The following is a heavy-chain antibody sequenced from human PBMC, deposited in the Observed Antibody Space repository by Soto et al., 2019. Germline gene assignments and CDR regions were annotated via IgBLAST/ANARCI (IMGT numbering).Heavy chain of an antibody. Sequence: GASVKVSCKVSGYTLTELSMHWVLQAPGKGLEWMGGFDPEDGTANYAQKFQGRVTITADKSTSTAYMELSSLRSEDTAVYYCARDRGRYYDSSGYYYVGYFDLWGRGTLVTVSS. J-gene: IGHJ2*01. D-gene: IGHD3-22*01. CDR3: ARDRGRYYDSSGYYYVGYFDL. V-gene: IGHV1-24*01. CDR1: GYTLTELS. CDR2: FDPEDGTA.